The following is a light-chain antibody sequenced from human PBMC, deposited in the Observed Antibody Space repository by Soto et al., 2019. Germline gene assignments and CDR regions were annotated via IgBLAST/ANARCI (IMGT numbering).Light chain of an antibody. CDR1: SSNIGNNY. Sequence: QSVLTQPPSVSAAPGQKVTISCSGSSSNIGNNYVSWYQQLLGTAPKLLIYDNDKRPSGIPDRFSGSKSGTSATLGITGLQTGDEADYYCGTWDSSLNGGVFGGGTKVTVL. CDR2: DND. J-gene: IGLJ2*01. CDR3: GTWDSSLNGGV. V-gene: IGLV1-51*01.